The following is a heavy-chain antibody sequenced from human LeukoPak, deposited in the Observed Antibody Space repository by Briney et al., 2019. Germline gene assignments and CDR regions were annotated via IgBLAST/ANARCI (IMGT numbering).Heavy chain of an antibody. J-gene: IGHJ3*01. V-gene: IGHV4-34*01. CDR3: ARGIAAAGLH. CDR2: INHSGST. Sequence: SETLSLTCAVYGGSFSGYYWSWIRQPPGKGLEWIGEINHSGSTNYNPSLKSRVTISVDTSKNQFSLKLSSVTAADTAVYYCARGIAAAGLHWGQGTMVAVSS. CDR1: GGSFSGYY. D-gene: IGHD6-13*01.